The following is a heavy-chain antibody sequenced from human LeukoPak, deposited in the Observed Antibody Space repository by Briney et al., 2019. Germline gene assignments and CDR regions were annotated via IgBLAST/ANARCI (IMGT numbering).Heavy chain of an antibody. CDR1: GGTFSSYA. CDR3: GRGVLTRLRFYDYSYGMDV. V-gene: IGHV1-69*13. CDR2: IIPIFGTA. Sequence: SVKVSCKASGGTFSSYAISWVRQAPGQGLEWMGGIIPIFGTANYAQKFQGRVTITADESTSTAYMELSSLRSEDTAVYYCGRGVLTRLRFYDYSYGMDVWGQGTTATVSS. J-gene: IGHJ6*02. D-gene: IGHD3-3*01.